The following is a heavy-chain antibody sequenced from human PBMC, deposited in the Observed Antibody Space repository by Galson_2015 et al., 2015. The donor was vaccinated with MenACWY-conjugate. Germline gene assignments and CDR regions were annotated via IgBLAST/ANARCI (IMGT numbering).Heavy chain of an antibody. J-gene: IGHJ1*01. D-gene: IGHD5-18*01. CDR1: GFSFSGSW. CDR2: IKQDASEK. CDR3: GKDKVADTAMVIEH. Sequence: SLRLSCAASGFSFSGSWMSWVRQAPGKGLEWVANIKQDASEKYYVDSVKGRFAISRDNAKTSLYLQMNSLGAEDTAVYYCGKDKVADTAMVIEHWGQGALVSVSS. V-gene: IGHV3-7*03.